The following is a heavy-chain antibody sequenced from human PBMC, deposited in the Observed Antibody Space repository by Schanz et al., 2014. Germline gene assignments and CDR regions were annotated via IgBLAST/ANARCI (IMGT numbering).Heavy chain of an antibody. D-gene: IGHD2-2*01. CDR2: INPSSGTT. CDR3: ARGGFFDSTSFDS. J-gene: IGHJ4*02. CDR1: GYTFTSYD. V-gene: IGHV1-46*03. Sequence: QVQLVQSGAEVMKPGSSVRLSCEASGYTFTSYDINWVRQATGQGLEWMGKINPSSGTTRIAQNFQGRLTVTRDTSTSTVNMELSSLRSEDTAVYYCARGGFFDSTSFDSWGQGTLVTVSS.